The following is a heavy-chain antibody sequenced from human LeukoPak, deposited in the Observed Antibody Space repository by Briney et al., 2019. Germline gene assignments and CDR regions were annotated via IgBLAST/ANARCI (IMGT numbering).Heavy chain of an antibody. CDR1: GFTFSSYS. Sequence: PGGSLRLSCAASGFTFSSYSMNWVRQAPGKGLEWVSSISSSSSYIYYADSVKGRFTISRDNAKNSLYLQMNSLRAEDTAVYYCARGDQWELLRYYFDYWGQGTLVTVSS. J-gene: IGHJ4*02. D-gene: IGHD1-26*01. CDR2: ISSSSSYI. CDR3: ARGDQWELLRYYFDY. V-gene: IGHV3-21*01.